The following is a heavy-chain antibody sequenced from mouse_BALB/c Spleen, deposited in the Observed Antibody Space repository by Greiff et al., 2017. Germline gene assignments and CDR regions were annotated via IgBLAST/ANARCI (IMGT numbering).Heavy chain of an antibody. CDR1: GYTFTSYW. V-gene: IGHV1-7*01. D-gene: IGHD2-4*01. CDR2: INPSTGYT. Sequence: QVQLHQSGAELAKPGASVKMSCKASGYTFTSYWMHWVKQRPGQGLEWIGYINPSTGYTEYNQKFKDKATLTADKSSSTAYMQLSSLTSEDSAVYYCARDRGLEAMDYWGQGTSVTVSS. J-gene: IGHJ4*01. CDR3: ARDRGLEAMDY.